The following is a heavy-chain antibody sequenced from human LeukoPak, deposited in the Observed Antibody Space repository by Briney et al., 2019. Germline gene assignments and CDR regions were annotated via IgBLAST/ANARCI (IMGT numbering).Heavy chain of an antibody. J-gene: IGHJ4*02. V-gene: IGHV4-34*01. CDR1: GGSFSGYY. CDR3: ALIQPYYDFWSGYFADDY. D-gene: IGHD3-3*01. CDR2: INHSGST. Sequence: SETLSLTCAVYGGSFSGYYWSWIRQPPGKGLEWIGEINHSGSTNYNPSLKSRVTISVDTSKNQFSLKLSSVTAADTAVYYFALIQPYYDFWSGYFADDYWGQGTLVTVSS.